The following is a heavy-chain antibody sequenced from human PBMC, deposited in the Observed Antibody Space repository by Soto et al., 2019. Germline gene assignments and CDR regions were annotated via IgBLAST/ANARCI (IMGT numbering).Heavy chain of an antibody. Sequence: ASVKVSCKASGYTSTGYYMHWVRQAPGQGLEWMGWINPNSGGTNYAQKFQGRVTMTRDTSISTAYMELSRLRSDDTAVYYCARDLGYYYDSSVDYWGQGTLVTVSS. CDR2: INPNSGGT. D-gene: IGHD3-22*01. J-gene: IGHJ4*02. CDR1: GYTSTGYY. V-gene: IGHV1-2*02. CDR3: ARDLGYYYDSSVDY.